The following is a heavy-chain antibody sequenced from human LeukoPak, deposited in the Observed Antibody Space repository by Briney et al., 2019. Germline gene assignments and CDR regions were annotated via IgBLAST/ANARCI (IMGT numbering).Heavy chain of an antibody. Sequence: GGSLRLSCAASGFTFSSSGMSWVRQAPGKGLEWVSAISATGGSTYYADSVKGHFTISRDNSKSTLYLQMNSLSAEDTAVYYCAKNGDRGAYCSGGSCYPYYYYYMDVWGKGTTVTISS. V-gene: IGHV3-23*01. CDR3: AKNGDRGAYCSGGSCYPYYYYYMDV. D-gene: IGHD2-15*01. CDR2: ISATGGST. J-gene: IGHJ6*03. CDR1: GFTFSSSG.